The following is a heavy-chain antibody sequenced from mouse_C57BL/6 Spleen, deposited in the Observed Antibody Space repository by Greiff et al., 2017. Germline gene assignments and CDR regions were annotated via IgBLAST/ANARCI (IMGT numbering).Heavy chain of an antibody. CDR2: IHPNSGST. Sequence: VQLQQPGAELVKPGASVKLSCKASGYTFTSYWMHWVKQRPGQGLEWIGMIHPNSGSTNYNEKFKSKATLTVDKSSSTAYMQLSSLTSEDSAVYYCARTRLLYYAMDYWGQGTSVTVSS. CDR1: GYTFTSYW. J-gene: IGHJ4*01. D-gene: IGHD2-3*01. CDR3: ARTRLLYYAMDY. V-gene: IGHV1-64*01.